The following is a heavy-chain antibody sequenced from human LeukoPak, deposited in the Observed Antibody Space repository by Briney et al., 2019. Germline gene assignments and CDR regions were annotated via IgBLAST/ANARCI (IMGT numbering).Heavy chain of an antibody. CDR1: GFTLSSYA. CDR2: ISSSGGTT. CDR3: TKKSSGWRGEDY. D-gene: IGHD6-19*01. V-gene: IGHV3-23*01. Sequence: PGGSLRLSCAASGFTLSSYAMSWVRQAPGKGLEWVSAISSSGGTTYYADSVKGRFTISRDNSNNTLFLQMNSLRAEDTAAYCCTKKSSGWRGEDYRGQGTLVTVSS. J-gene: IGHJ4*02.